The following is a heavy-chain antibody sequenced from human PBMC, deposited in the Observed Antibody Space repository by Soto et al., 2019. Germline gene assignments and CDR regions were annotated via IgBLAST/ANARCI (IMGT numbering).Heavy chain of an antibody. CDR1: GYVFSHYG. V-gene: IGHV1-18*04. J-gene: IGHJ6*02. CDR2: TSGYNDDT. Sequence: QVQLVQSGNEVKEPGASVKVSCKASGYVFSHYGISWVRQAPGQGLEWMAWTSGYNDDTNYAPTFQHRVTLTTDPSTGTAYLDLRGLRSDDTAVYYCASSSLYGMDVWGQGTTVTVSS. CDR3: ASSSLYGMDV.